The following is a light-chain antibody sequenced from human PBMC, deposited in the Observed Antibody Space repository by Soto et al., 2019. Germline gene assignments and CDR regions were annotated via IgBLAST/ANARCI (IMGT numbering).Light chain of an antibody. Sequence: QSVLTQPPSVSGAPGQRVTISCTGSSSNIGAGYDVHWYQQLPGTAPKLLIYGNSSRPSGVPDRFSGSKSGTSASLAITGLQAEDEADYYCQSYDSSLSRLVFGGGTKLTVL. CDR3: QSYDSSLSRLV. V-gene: IGLV1-40*01. CDR1: SSNIGAGYD. J-gene: IGLJ2*01. CDR2: GNS.